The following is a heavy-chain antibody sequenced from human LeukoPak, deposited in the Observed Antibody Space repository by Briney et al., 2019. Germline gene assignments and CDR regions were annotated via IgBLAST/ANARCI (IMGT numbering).Heavy chain of an antibody. D-gene: IGHD1-26*01. CDR2: ISSSSSPI. J-gene: IGHJ4*02. V-gene: IGHV3-48*04. CDR3: AKPLGGSYLFDR. CDR1: GFTFNSYS. Sequence: GGSLRLSCAASGFTFNSYSMNWVRQAPGKGLEWVSYISSSSSPIHYADSVKGRFTISRDNAKNSLYLQMDSLRVEDTAVYYCAKPLGGSYLFDRWGQGTLVTVSS.